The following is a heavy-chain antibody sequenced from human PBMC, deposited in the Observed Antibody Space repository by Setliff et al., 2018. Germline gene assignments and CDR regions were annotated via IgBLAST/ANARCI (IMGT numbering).Heavy chain of an antibody. CDR1: GFTFSSYW. CDR2: SNSDESTT. V-gene: IGHV3-74*01. J-gene: IGHJ6*03. D-gene: IGHD1-1*01. CDR3: ARDREGDGNYYMDV. Sequence: GGSLRLSCAASGFTFSSYWMHWVRQAPGKGLVWVSRSNSDESTTNYADSVKGRFTISRDNAKNTLYLQMGSLRAEDTAVYYCARDREGDGNYYMDVWGKGTTVTVSS.